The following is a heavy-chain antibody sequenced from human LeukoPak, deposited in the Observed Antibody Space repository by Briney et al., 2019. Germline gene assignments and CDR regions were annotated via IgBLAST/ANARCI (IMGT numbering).Heavy chain of an antibody. CDR2: INSDGSRT. CDR3: ARVGARLGAFDI. Sequence: GESLKISCKGSGYSFTSYWIGWVRQMPGKGLEWVSRINSDGSRTSYADSVKCRFTISRDNAKNTLYLQMNSLRAEDTAVYYCARVGARLGAFDIWGQGTMVTVSS. J-gene: IGHJ3*02. V-gene: IGHV3-74*01. CDR1: GYSFTSYW. D-gene: IGHD6-25*01.